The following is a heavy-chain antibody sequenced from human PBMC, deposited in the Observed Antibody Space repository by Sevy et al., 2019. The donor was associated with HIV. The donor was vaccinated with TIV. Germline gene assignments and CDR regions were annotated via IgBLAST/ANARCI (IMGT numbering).Heavy chain of an antibody. CDR1: GYTLTEFA. D-gene: IGHD3-22*01. CDR3: AITKDYYETSGYPVDY. J-gene: IGHJ4*02. CDR2: FDPEDDET. V-gene: IGHV1-24*01. Sequence: ASVKVSCKVSGYTLTEFAMHWVRQAPGKGLEWMGTFDPEDDETMHAQKFQGRLTLTEDTSTDTAYMELSSLRSEDTAVYYCAITKDYYETSGYPVDYWGQGTLVTVSS.